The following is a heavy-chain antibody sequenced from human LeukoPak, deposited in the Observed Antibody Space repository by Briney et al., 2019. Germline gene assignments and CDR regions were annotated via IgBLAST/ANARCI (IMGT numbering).Heavy chain of an antibody. J-gene: IGHJ3*02. CDR3: AKTSRFWSGPGAFDI. V-gene: IGHV3-23*01. D-gene: IGHD3-3*01. CDR1: GFTFSSYA. Sequence: PGGSLRLSCAASGFTFSSYAMSWVRQAPGKGLEWVSAISGSGGSTYYADSVKGRFTISRDNSENTLYLQMNSLRAEDTAVYYCAKTSRFWSGPGAFDIWGQGTMVTVSS. CDR2: ISGSGGST.